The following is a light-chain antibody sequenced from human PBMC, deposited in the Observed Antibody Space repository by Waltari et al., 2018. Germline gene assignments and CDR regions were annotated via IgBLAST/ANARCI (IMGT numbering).Light chain of an antibody. CDR2: GAA. J-gene: IGKJ1*01. V-gene: IGKV3-20*01. CDR3: QHYLRLPVT. CDR1: QSVSRA. Sequence: EIVLTQSPGTLSLSLGERATVPCRASQSVSRALAWYQQKPGQAPRLIIYGAATRATGSPDSFSGSGSGTDFSLTISRLEPDDFAVYYCQHYLRLPVTFGQGTTVEI.